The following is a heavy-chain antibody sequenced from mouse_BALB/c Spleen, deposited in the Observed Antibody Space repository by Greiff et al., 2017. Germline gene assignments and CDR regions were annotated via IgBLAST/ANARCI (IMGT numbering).Heavy chain of an antibody. CDR2: IYPGDGDT. D-gene: IGHD2-4*01. V-gene: IGHV1-87*01. J-gene: IGHJ1*01. Sequence: VQLVESGAELARPGASVKLSCKASGYTFTSYWMQWVKQRPGQGLEWIGAIYPGDGDTRYTQKFKGKATLTADKSSSTAYMQLSSLASEDSAVYYCARINYDYDERYFDVWGAGTTVTVSS. CDR3: ARINYDYDERYFDV. CDR1: GYTFTSYW.